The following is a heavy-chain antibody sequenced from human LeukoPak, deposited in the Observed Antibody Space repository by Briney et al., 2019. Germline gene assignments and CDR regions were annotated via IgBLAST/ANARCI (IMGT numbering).Heavy chain of an antibody. CDR3: ARLYSSGWTVYYYYMDV. J-gene: IGHJ6*03. CDR1: GYTFTSYD. Sequence: ASVKVSCKASGYTFTSYDINWVRQATGQGLEWIGWMNPNSGNTGYAQKFLGRVTMTRNTSISTAYMELSSLRSEDTAVYYCARLYSSGWTVYYYYMDVWGKGTTVTVSS. CDR2: MNPNSGNT. V-gene: IGHV1-8*01. D-gene: IGHD6-19*01.